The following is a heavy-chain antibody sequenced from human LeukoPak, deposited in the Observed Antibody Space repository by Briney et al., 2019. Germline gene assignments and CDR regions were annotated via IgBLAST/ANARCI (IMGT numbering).Heavy chain of an antibody. V-gene: IGHV4-39*07. D-gene: IGHD1-7*01. CDR1: GGSISGSSYF. CDR2: IYYSGST. CDR3: VRDRELNY. Sequence: SETLSLTCTVSGGSISGSSYFWGWIRQPPGKGLEWIGSIYYSGSTDYNPSLKSRVTISADTSKNQFSLKLTSVTAADTAVYYCVRDRELNYWGQGTLVTVSS. J-gene: IGHJ4*02.